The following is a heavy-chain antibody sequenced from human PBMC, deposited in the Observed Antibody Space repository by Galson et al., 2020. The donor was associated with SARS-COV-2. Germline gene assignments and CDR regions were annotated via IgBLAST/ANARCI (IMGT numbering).Heavy chain of an antibody. CDR2: ISYDGSNK. J-gene: IGHJ3*02. D-gene: IGHD3-16*01. V-gene: IGHV3-30*04. CDR3: ARDSPPALGDAFDI. Sequence: GGSLRLSCAASGFTFSSYAMHWVRQAPGKGLEWVAVISYDGSNKYYADSVKGRFTISRDNSKNTLYLQMNSLSAEDTAVYYCARDSPPALGDAFDIWGQGTMVTVSS. CDR1: GFTFSSYA.